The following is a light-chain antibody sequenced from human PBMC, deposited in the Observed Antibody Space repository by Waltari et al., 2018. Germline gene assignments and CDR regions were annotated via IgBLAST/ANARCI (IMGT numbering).Light chain of an antibody. CDR3: VLYMGSGTWV. CDR2: STN. CDR1: SRSVSTTYY. Sequence: QPVVTQEPSFSVSPGGTVTLTCGLSSRSVSTTYYTSWYQQTPGQSPRTLIYSTNTRSSGVPDRFSGSILGNKAALTITGAQADDESDYYCVLYMGSGTWVFGGGTKLTVL. V-gene: IGLV8-61*01. J-gene: IGLJ3*02.